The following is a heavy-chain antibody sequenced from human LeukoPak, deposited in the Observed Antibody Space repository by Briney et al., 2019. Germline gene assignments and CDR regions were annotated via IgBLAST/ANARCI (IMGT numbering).Heavy chain of an antibody. D-gene: IGHD2-2*01. CDR1: GFTFSTYW. V-gene: IGHV3-48*04. CDR3: ASDPTLGYCSSTSCYLDV. J-gene: IGHJ6*03. Sequence: PGGSLRLSCVASGFTFSTYWMSWVRQAPGKGLEWVSYISSSSSTIYYADSVKGRFTISRDNAKNSLYLQMNSLRAEDTAVYYCASDPTLGYCSSTSCYLDVWGKGTTVTVSS. CDR2: ISSSSSTI.